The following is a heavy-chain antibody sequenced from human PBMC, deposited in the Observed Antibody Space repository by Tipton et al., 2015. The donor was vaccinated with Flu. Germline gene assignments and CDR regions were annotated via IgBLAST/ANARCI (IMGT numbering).Heavy chain of an antibody. CDR2: IFHSGTT. Sequence: TLSLTCTVSGGSISSSAYYWGWIRQTPGKGPEWIGSIFHSGTTYYDLSLQSRVTISVDTSKNQFSLKMKSVTVADTAVYYCTRQVEAATRSSSWGQGTLVTVSS. J-gene: IGHJ4*02. V-gene: IGHV4-39*07. CDR1: GGSISSSAYY. D-gene: IGHD1-1*01. CDR3: TRQVEAATRSSS.